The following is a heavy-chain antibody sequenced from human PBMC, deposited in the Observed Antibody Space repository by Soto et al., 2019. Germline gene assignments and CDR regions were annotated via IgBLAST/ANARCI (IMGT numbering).Heavy chain of an antibody. Sequence: GGSLRLSCAASGFTFSSYAMSWVRQAPGKGLEWVSAISGSGGSTYYADSVKGRFTISRDNSKNTLYLQMNSLRAEDTAVYYCAKVVTMIVVVITTPFDHWGQGTLVTVSS. V-gene: IGHV3-23*01. J-gene: IGHJ4*02. CDR3: AKVVTMIVVVITTPFDH. CDR2: ISGSGGST. CDR1: GFTFSSYA. D-gene: IGHD3-22*01.